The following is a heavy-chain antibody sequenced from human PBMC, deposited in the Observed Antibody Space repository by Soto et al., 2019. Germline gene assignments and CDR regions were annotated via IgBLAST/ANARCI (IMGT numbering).Heavy chain of an antibody. D-gene: IGHD5-18*01. Sequence: GGSLRLSCAVSGFSLSGYGMHWVRQAPGKGLEWVAVIWYDGTTKNYADSVKGRFTISRDSSKNTVYLQMDSLKVEDTAVYYCARDVDTTSHLNWFDPWGQGVLVTVSS. CDR3: ARDVDTTSHLNWFDP. CDR1: GFSLSGYG. V-gene: IGHV3-33*01. CDR2: IWYDGTTK. J-gene: IGHJ5*02.